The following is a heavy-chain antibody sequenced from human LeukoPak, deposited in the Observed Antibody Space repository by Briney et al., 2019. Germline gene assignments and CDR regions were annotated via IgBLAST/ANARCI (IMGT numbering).Heavy chain of an antibody. J-gene: IGHJ5*01. V-gene: IGHV3-48*01. CDR3: ARGVGYCSGGNCYRWFAS. Sequence: GGSLRLSCAASGFTFSDFSFSWVRQAPGKGLEWVSYISTGSADRKYADSVKGRFTISRDDATNSVSLLMNSLRGDDAAVYYCARGVGYCSGGNCYRWFASWGQGTLVTVSS. CDR1: GFTFSDFS. CDR2: ISTGSADR. D-gene: IGHD2-15*01.